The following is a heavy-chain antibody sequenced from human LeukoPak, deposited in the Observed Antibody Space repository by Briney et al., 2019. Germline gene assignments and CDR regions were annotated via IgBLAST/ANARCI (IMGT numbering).Heavy chain of an antibody. Sequence: PSETLSLTCTVSGGSISSSSYYWGWIRQPPGKGPEWIGSIYYSGSTYYNPSLKSRVTISVDTSKNQFSLKLSSVTAADTAVYYCARLLIVVVPAAPRGFDYWGQGTLVTVSS. CDR3: ARLLIVVVPAAPRGFDY. D-gene: IGHD2-2*01. J-gene: IGHJ4*02. CDR2: IYYSGST. CDR1: GGSISSSSYY. V-gene: IGHV4-39*01.